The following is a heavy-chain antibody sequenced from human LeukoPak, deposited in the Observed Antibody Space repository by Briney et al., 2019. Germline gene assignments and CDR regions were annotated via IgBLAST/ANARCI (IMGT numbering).Heavy chain of an antibody. CDR2: IIPIFGPP. CDR1: GGTFSSYA. D-gene: IGHD1-26*01. Sequence: SVKVSCKTSGGTFSSYAISWVRQAPGQGLEWMGGIIPIFGPPNNAQKFQGRVTITADESTSTAYMELSSLTSDDTAMYYCARDRSSGTFDSFAFWGPGTMVTVSS. CDR3: ARDRSSGTFDSFAF. J-gene: IGHJ3*01. V-gene: IGHV1-69*01.